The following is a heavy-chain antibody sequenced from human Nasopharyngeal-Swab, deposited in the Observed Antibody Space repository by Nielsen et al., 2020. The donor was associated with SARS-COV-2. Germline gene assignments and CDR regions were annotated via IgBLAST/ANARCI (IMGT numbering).Heavy chain of an antibody. D-gene: IGHD3-16*01. J-gene: IGHJ2*01. CDR3: ARGRGGSDWYLDL. V-gene: IGHV3-53*04. CDR2: TSSGLAT. CDR1: VFTFSSYA. Sequence: GESLKISCAASVFTFSSYAMSWVRQAPGKGLQWVSFTSSGLATDYSDSVKGRFTISRHNSENTLYLQMNSLRPEDTAIYYCARGRGGSDWYLDLWGRGTLVTVSS.